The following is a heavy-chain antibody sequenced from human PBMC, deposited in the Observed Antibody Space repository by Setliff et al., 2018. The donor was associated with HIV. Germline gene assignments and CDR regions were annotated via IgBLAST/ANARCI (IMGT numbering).Heavy chain of an antibody. CDR1: GGSISSHY. Sequence: SETLSLTCTVSGGSISSHYWSWIRQPPGKGLEWIGSIYYSGSTNYNPSLKSRVTISVDTSKNHFSLKLSSVTAADTAVYYCGSSASYYYWGQGTLVTVSS. J-gene: IGHJ4*02. D-gene: IGHD1-26*01. CDR3: GSSASYYY. V-gene: IGHV4-59*08. CDR2: IYYSGST.